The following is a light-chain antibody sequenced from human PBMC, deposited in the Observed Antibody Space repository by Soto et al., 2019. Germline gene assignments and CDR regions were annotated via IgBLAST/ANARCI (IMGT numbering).Light chain of an antibody. J-gene: IGKJ4*01. V-gene: IGKV1-5*01. CDR2: DAS. CDR3: QQYDNYPLT. Sequence: DIQMTQSPATLSASVGDRVTITCRASQSVRSWLAWYQQKPGTAPKLLIFDASRLESGVPSRFSGSASGTEFTLTISSLQTDDFPTYYCQQYDNYPLTFGGGTKVDIK. CDR1: QSVRSW.